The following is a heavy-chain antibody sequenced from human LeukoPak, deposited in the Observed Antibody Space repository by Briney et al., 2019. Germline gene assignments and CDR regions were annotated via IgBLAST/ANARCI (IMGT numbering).Heavy chain of an antibody. CDR2: IKQDGSEK. CDR1: GFTFSNFG. D-gene: IGHD6-6*01. Sequence: GGSLRLSCAASGFTFSNFGISWFRRVPGKGRGGWPNIKQDGSEKYYVDSVKGRFTISRDNAENSLYLQMNSLRAEDTAVYYCARVYRSSSGYCFDYWAQGTLVTVSS. V-gene: IGHV3-7*01. CDR3: ARVYRSSSGYCFDY. J-gene: IGHJ4*02.